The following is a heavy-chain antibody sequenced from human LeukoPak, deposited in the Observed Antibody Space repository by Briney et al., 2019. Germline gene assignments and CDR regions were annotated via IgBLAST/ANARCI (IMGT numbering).Heavy chain of an antibody. CDR1: GGSINSDSYY. J-gene: IGHJ4*02. Sequence: SETLSLTCTVSGGSINSDSYYWGWIRQPPGKGLAWIGSIYYSGSTYYNPSLKSRVTISVDTSKNQFSLRLSSVTAADTAVYYCARHLTVYYFDYWGQGTLVTVSS. CDR2: IYYSGST. D-gene: IGHD4-17*01. CDR3: ARHLTVYYFDY. V-gene: IGHV4-39*01.